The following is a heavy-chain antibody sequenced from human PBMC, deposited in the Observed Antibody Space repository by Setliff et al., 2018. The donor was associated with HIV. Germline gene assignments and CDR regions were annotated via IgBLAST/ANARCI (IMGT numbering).Heavy chain of an antibody. J-gene: IGHJ6*04. Sequence: SETLSLTCTVSGGSISSGDYNWSWIRQHPGKGLEWIGYIYYSGRTDYNPSFRRRASISLDTSKNQFSLKLNSVTAADSAIYYCARGWELLPYWALNVWGKGTTVTVSS. V-gene: IGHV4-61*08. D-gene: IGHD2-15*01. CDR1: GGSISSGDYN. CDR3: ARGWELLPYWALNV. CDR2: IYYSGRT.